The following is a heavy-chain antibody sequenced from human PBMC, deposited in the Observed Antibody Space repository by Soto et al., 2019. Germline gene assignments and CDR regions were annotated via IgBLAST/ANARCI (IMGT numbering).Heavy chain of an antibody. D-gene: IGHD2-2*01. Sequence: ASVKVSCKASGGTFSSYAISWVRQAPGQGLEWMGGIIPILGTANYAQKFQGRVTITADESTSTAYMELSSLRSEDTAVYYCAHSPPLQTQLDYFDYWGQGTLVTVSS. V-gene: IGHV1-69*13. CDR2: IIPILGTA. CDR1: GGTFSSYA. CDR3: AHSPPLQTQLDYFDY. J-gene: IGHJ4*02.